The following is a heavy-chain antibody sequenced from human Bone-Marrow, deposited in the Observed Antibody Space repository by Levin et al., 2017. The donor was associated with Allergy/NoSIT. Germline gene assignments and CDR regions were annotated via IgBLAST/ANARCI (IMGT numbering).Heavy chain of an antibody. CDR2: ISGSGTIT. CDR1: GFTXXSXA. Sequence: GASVKVSCAASGFTXXSXAMSXXXXXXXXGLEWVSSISGSGTITHYAESVKGRFTISRDISKNMLHLQMNSLRAEDTAIYFCAKEGLAVAGYYVDSWGQGTLVTVSS. V-gene: IGHV3-23*01. J-gene: IGHJ4*02. CDR3: AKEGLAVAGYYVDS. D-gene: IGHD6-19*01.